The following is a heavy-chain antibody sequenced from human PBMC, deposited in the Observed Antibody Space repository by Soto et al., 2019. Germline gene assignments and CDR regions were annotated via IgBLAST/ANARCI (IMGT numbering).Heavy chain of an antibody. J-gene: IGHJ5*02. V-gene: IGHV5-51*01. CDR1: GYSFTSYW. CDR2: IYPGDSDT. Sequence: PGESLKISCKGSGYSFTSYWIGWVRQMPGKGLEWMGIIYPGDSDTRYSPSFQGQVTISADKSISTAYLQWSSLKASDTAMYYCARTSVVGYSGYGPMGGNWFDPWGQGTLVTVSS. D-gene: IGHD5-12*01. CDR3: ARTSVVGYSGYGPMGGNWFDP.